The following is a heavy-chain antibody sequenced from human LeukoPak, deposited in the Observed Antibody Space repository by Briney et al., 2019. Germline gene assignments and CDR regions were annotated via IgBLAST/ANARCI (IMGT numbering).Heavy chain of an antibody. CDR2: IYSGGST. CDR3: ARAQKGDYYDSSGYNALDY. J-gene: IGHJ4*02. D-gene: IGHD3-22*01. Sequence: PGGSLRLSCAASGFTVSSNYMSWVRQAPGKGLEWVSVIYSGGSTYYADSVKGRFTISRHNSKNTLYLQMNSLRAEDTAVYYWARAQKGDYYDSSGYNALDYWGQGTLVTVSS. CDR1: GFTVSSNY. V-gene: IGHV3-53*04.